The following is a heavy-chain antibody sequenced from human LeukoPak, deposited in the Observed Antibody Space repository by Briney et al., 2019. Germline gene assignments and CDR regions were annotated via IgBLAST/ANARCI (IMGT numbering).Heavy chain of an antibody. V-gene: IGHV1-69*04. Sequence: SVKVSCKASGGTFSSYAISWVRQAPGQGLEWMGRIIPILGIANYAQKFQGRVTITADKSTSTAYMELSSLRSEDTAVYYCARDWGYSSSWYNNWFDPWGQGTLVTVSS. CDR3: ARDWGYSSSWYNNWFDP. CDR1: GGTFSSYA. CDR2: IIPILGIA. J-gene: IGHJ5*02. D-gene: IGHD6-13*01.